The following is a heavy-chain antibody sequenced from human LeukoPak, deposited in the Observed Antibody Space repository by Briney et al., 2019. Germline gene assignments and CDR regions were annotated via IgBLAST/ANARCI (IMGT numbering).Heavy chain of an antibody. V-gene: IGHV4-59*01. J-gene: IGHJ6*03. CDR1: SGSFRTYY. D-gene: IGHD3-10*01. CDR3: ARDGKGDYGSGARHVYYYYMDV. CDR2: IYYSGST. Sequence: SETLSLTCTVSSGSFRTYYWSWIRQPPGKGLEWIGYIYYSGSTNYNPSLKSRVTISVDTSKNQFSLKLSSVTAADTAVYYCARDGKGDYGSGARHVYYYYMDVWGKGTTVTISS.